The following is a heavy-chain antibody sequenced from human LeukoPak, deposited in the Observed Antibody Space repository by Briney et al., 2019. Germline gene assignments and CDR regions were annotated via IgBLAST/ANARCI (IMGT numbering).Heavy chain of an antibody. D-gene: IGHD1-1*01. V-gene: IGHV1-69*06. CDR3: ATYNVDHYQTSDGMDG. CDR2: PITMISTT. CDR1: GGPLYSYA. J-gene: IGHJ6*01. Sequence: SAEVSCKASGGPLYSYAFMWVRHAPRERLEWIGGPITMISTTNHAQKLQGRVTTTPDKSTSPAYMQLTRLRSDGTAVYYCATYNVDHYQTSDGMDGGGQGTTVTV.